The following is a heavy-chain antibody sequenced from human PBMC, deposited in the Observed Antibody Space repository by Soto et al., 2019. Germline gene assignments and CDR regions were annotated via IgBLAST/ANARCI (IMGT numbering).Heavy chain of an antibody. J-gene: IGHJ1*01. Sequence: SVKVSCKASGGTFSSYTISWVRQAPGQGLEWMGRIIPILGIANYAQKFQGRVTITADKSTSTAYMELSSLRPEDTAVYYCARVALIVQAAYEYFQHWGQGTLVTVSS. CDR1: GGTFSSYT. D-gene: IGHD2-15*01. CDR3: ARVALIVQAAYEYFQH. CDR2: IIPILGIA. V-gene: IGHV1-69*02.